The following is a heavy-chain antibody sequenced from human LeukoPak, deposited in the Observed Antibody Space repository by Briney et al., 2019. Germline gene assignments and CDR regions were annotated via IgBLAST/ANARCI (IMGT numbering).Heavy chain of an antibody. D-gene: IGHD3-9*01. CDR1: GYTFTGYY. CDR3: ARGPTYYDILTGYPPAYYFDY. Sequence: GASVKVSCKASGYTFTGYYMHWVRQAPGQGLEWMGWINPNSGGTNYAQKFQGWVTMTRDTSISTAYMELSRLRSDDTAVYYCARGPTYYDILTGYPPAYYFDYWAREPWSPSPQ. V-gene: IGHV1-2*04. J-gene: IGHJ4*02. CDR2: INPNSGGT.